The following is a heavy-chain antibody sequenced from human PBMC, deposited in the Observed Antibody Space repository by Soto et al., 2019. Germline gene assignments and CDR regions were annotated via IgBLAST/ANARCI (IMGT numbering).Heavy chain of an antibody. CDR1: GFTFDDYA. J-gene: IGHJ6*02. V-gene: IGHV3-9*01. D-gene: IGHD6-13*01. Sequence: TGGSLRLSCAASGFTFDDYAMHWVRQAPGKGLEWVSGISWNSGSIGYADSVEGRFTISRDNAKNSLYLQMNSLRAEDTALYYCAKGQLAYYYYCGMDVWGQGTTVTVSS. CDR3: AKGQLAYYYYCGMDV. CDR2: ISWNSGSI.